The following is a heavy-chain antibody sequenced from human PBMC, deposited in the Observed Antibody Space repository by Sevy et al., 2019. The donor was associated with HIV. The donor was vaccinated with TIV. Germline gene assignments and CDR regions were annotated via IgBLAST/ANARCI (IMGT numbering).Heavy chain of an antibody. J-gene: IGHJ4*02. CDR1: GFTFDSYA. Sequence: GGSLRLSCAASGFTFDSYAMTWVRQAPGKGLEWVATIKQDGSEKYYVDSVKGRFTISRDNARNSLYLQMNSLRAEDTAVYYCARVTSRDDNWGQGTLVTVSS. CDR3: ARVTSRDDN. CDR2: IKQDGSEK. V-gene: IGHV3-7*01. D-gene: IGHD1-1*01.